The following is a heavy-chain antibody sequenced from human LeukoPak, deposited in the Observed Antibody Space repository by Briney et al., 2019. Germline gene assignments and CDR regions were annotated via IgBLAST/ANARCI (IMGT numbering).Heavy chain of an antibody. V-gene: IGHV1-2*02. D-gene: IGHD3-22*01. Sequence: ASVKVSCTASGYTFTGYYMHWVRQAPGQGLEWMGWINPNSGGTNYAQKFQGRVTMTRDTSISTAYMELSRLRSDDTAVYYCARDFYYYDSSGYFYWGQGTLVTVSS. J-gene: IGHJ4*02. CDR1: GYTFTGYY. CDR3: ARDFYYYDSSGYFY. CDR2: INPNSGGT.